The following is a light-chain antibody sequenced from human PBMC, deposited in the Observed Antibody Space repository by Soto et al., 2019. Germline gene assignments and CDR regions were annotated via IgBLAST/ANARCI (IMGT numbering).Light chain of an antibody. J-gene: IGLJ1*01. CDR3: CSYAGSSTFYV. CDR1: SSDVGSYNL. V-gene: IGLV2-23*02. Sequence: QSALTQSASVSGSPGQSITISCTGTSSDVGSYNLVSWYQQHPGKAPKLMIYEVTKRPSGVSNRFSGSKSDNTASLTISGLQAEDEADYYCCSYAGSSTFYVFGTGTKVTVL. CDR2: EVT.